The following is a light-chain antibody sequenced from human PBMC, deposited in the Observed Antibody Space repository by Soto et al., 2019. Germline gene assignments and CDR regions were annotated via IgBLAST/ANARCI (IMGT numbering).Light chain of an antibody. CDR3: QQFSSTPWT. Sequence: EIVLTQSPGTLSLSPGERATLSCRASQSVSSTYLAWYQQKPGRAPRLLIYDASSRATGIPDRFSGSGSGTDFTLTISRLEPEDFAVYYCQQFSSTPWTFGQGTEVETK. V-gene: IGKV3-20*01. J-gene: IGKJ1*01. CDR1: QSVSSTY. CDR2: DAS.